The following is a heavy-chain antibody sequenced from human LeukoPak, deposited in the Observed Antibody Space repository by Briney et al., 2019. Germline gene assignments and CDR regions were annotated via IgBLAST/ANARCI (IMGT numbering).Heavy chain of an antibody. CDR3: ARDGGLYYFDY. Sequence: GGSLRLSCAASGFTFSSYGMHWVRQAPGKGLEWVAVIWYDGSNKYYTDSVKGRFTISRDNSKNTLYLQMNSLRVEDTVLYYCARDGGLYYFDYWGQGTLVTVSS. V-gene: IGHV3-30*19. J-gene: IGHJ4*02. D-gene: IGHD2-15*01. CDR2: IWYDGSNK. CDR1: GFTFSSYG.